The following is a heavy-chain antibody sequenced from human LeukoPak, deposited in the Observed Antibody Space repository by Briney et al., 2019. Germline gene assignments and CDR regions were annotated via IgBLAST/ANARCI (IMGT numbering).Heavy chain of an antibody. CDR2: IYSSGST. V-gene: IGHV4-39*01. CDR1: GGSFTSGSYY. Sequence: KPSETLSLTCTVSGGSFTSGSYYWGWIRQPPGQGLEWIGSIYSSGSTSYNPSLKSRITISVDTFKNQFSLKLSSVTAADTALYYCARATVGFCGGGTRYPSAVDYWGQGTLVTVSS. D-gene: IGHD2-15*01. J-gene: IGHJ4*02. CDR3: ARATVGFCGGGTRYPSAVDY.